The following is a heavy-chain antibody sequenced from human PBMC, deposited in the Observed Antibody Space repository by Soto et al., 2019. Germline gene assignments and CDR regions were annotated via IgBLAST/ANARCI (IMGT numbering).Heavy chain of an antibody. Sequence: WGSLRLSCAASGFTFSNYNMNWVRQAPGKGLEWVSSISSRISYIYCADSVKGRFTISRDNAKNSLYLQMDSLRAEDTALYYCARDRGATAIESQGVIDGLDVWGQGTKVTVSS. CDR1: GFTFSNYN. D-gene: IGHD2-21*02. CDR2: ISSRISYI. CDR3: ARDRGATAIESQGVIDGLDV. V-gene: IGHV3-21*01. J-gene: IGHJ6*02.